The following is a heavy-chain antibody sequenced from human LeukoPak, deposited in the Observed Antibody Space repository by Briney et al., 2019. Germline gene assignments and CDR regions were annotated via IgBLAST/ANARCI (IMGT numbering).Heavy chain of an antibody. J-gene: IGHJ6*02. Sequence: PSETLSLTCTVSGGSISSYYWTWIRQPPGKGLEWIGEINHSGSTNYNPSLKSRVTISVDTSKNQFSLKLSSVTAADTAVYYCARARSTSWYYYYGMDVWGQGTTVTVSS. CDR1: GGSISSYY. D-gene: IGHD2-2*01. CDR3: ARARSTSWYYYYGMDV. CDR2: INHSGST. V-gene: IGHV4-34*01.